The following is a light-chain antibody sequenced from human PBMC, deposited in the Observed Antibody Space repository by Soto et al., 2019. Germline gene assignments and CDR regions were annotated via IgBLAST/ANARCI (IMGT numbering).Light chain of an antibody. CDR2: GAS. V-gene: IGKV1-39*01. CDR3: QQGSSTIT. J-gene: IGKJ4*01. Sequence: DIQMTQSPSSLSASVGDRVTITCRASQSINRYLNWYQQKPGTAPKLLISGASSLQSGVPSRFSGSGSGTDFTLTISSLQPEDFATYYCQQGSSTITFGGGTKVDIK. CDR1: QSINRY.